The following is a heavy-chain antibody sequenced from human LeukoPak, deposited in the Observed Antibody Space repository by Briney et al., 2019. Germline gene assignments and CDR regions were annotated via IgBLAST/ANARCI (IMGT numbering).Heavy chain of an antibody. V-gene: IGHV1-8*01. CDR3: ARTGGSYYRDDHHNFDY. J-gene: IGHJ4*02. CDR1: GYTFTSYD. Sequence: ASVKVSCKASGYTFTSYDINWVRQATGQGLEWMGWMNPNSGNTGYAQKFQGRVTMTRNTSISTAYMELSSLRSEDTAVYYCARTGGSYYRDDHHNFDYWGQGTLVTVSS. D-gene: IGHD1-26*01. CDR2: MNPNSGNT.